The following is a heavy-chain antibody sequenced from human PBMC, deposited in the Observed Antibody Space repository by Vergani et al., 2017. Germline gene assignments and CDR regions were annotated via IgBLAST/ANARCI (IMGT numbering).Heavy chain of an antibody. CDR2: IWYDGSNK. CDR1: GFTFSSYG. D-gene: IGHD2-15*01. Sequence: QVQLVESGGGVVQPGRSLRLSCAASGFTFSSYGMHWVRQAPGKGLEWVAVIWYDGSNKYYADSVKGRFTISRDNSKNTLYLQMNSLRAEDTAVSYCASGHCSGGSCYPGTLDYWGQGTLVTVSS. J-gene: IGHJ4*02. V-gene: IGHV3-33*01. CDR3: ASGHCSGGSCYPGTLDY.